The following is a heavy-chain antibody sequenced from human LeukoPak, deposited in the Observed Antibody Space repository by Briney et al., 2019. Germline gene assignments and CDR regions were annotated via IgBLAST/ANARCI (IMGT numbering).Heavy chain of an antibody. CDR2: IVVGSGNT. CDR3: AATTHYWASYYYYYMDV. CDR1: GFTFTSSA. D-gene: IGHD2-8*02. Sequence: SAKVSCKASGFTFTSSAMQWVRQARGQRLEWIGWIVVGSGNTNYAQKFQERVTITRDMSTSTAYMELSSLRSEDTAVYYCAATTHYWASYYYYYMDVWGKGTTVTVSS. V-gene: IGHV1-58*02. J-gene: IGHJ6*03.